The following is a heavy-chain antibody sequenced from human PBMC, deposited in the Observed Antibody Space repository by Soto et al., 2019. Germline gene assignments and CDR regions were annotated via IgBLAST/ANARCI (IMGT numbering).Heavy chain of an antibody. V-gene: IGHV1-2*02. CDR1: GYTFTGYY. CDR2: ISLYSDGT. J-gene: IGHJ5*02. CDR3: ARVVPGAEAWFGP. D-gene: IGHD2-2*01. Sequence: EASVKVSCKASGYTFTGYYMHWVRQAPGQPLEWLGWISLYSDGTNYAQKFQGRVSMTTDTSTTTAYMELRSLRSDDTAVYYCARVVPGAEAWFGPWGQGTLVTVSS.